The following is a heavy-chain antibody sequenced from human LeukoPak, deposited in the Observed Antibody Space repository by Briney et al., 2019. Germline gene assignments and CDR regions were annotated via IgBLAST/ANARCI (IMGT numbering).Heavy chain of an antibody. CDR1: GGTFSSYA. Sequence: SVKVSCKASGGTFSSYAISWVRQAPGQGLEWMGGIILIVGTANYAQKFQGRVTITAEESTRTAYMELSSMRAEDTAVYYCARDVVGATIDGWFDPWGQGTLVTVSS. D-gene: IGHD1-26*01. CDR2: IILIVGTA. V-gene: IGHV1-69*13. CDR3: ARDVVGATIDGWFDP. J-gene: IGHJ5*02.